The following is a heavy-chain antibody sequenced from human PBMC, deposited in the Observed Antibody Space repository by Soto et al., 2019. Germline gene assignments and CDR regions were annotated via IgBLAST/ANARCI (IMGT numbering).Heavy chain of an antibody. Sequence: TRSLTCTVSGCSIGSGDYYWSCIRQPPGKGLEWIGYIYYSGSTYYNPSLKSRVTTSLDTSNNRFSLRVTSVTAADTAVYYCAGSFRYLWHFDPWGRGTLVT. V-gene: IGHV4-30-4*01. CDR3: AGSFRYLWHFDP. CDR1: GCSIGSGDYY. D-gene: IGHD3-16*02. CDR2: IYYSGST. J-gene: IGHJ5*02.